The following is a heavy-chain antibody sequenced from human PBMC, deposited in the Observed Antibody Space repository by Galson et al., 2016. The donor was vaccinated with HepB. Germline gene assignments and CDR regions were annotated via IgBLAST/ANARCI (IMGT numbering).Heavy chain of an antibody. Sequence: SLRLSCAASGFTSSSYAMSWVRQAPGKGLEWVSAISGSGGNSYYADSAKGRFTISRDNADNSLYLQMNNLRGEDVAVYYCARGCGRPSCPYYFDHWGQGTLVTVSS. D-gene: IGHD2-2*01. CDR3: ARGCGRPSCPYYFDH. CDR1: GFTSSSYA. V-gene: IGHV3-23*01. CDR2: ISGSGGNS. J-gene: IGHJ4*02.